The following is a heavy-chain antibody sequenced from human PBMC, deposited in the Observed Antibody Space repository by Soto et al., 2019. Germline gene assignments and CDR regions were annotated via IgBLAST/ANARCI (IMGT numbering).Heavy chain of an antibody. CDR3: ARALTAYCSGGSCYSALWYFDL. CDR2: MNPNSGNT. Sequence: QVQLVQSGAEVKKPGASVKVSCKASGYTFTSYDINWVRQATGQGLEWMGWMNPNSGNTGYAQKFQGRVTMTRNTSISTAYMELSSLRSEDTAVYYCARALTAYCSGGSCYSALWYFDLWGRGTLVTVSS. D-gene: IGHD2-15*01. J-gene: IGHJ2*01. V-gene: IGHV1-8*01. CDR1: GYTFTSYD.